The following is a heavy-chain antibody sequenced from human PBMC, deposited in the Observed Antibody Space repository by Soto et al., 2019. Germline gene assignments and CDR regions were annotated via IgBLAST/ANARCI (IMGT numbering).Heavy chain of an antibody. Sequence: QLQLQESGSGLVKPSQTLSLTCDVSGGSISSGGYSWNWIRQPPGRGLEWVGYIYHSGSSYYNPSLKSRITMSLDRSKNRFSLKLNSVTAADAAVYYCARDWVYCSSSSCREPAFDVWGQGTLVTVSS. J-gene: IGHJ3*01. CDR3: ARDWVYCSSSSCREPAFDV. CDR1: GGSISSGGYS. D-gene: IGHD2-2*01. V-gene: IGHV4-30-2*01. CDR2: IYHSGSS.